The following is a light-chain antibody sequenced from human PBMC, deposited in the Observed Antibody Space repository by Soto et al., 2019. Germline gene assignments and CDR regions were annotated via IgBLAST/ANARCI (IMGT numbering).Light chain of an antibody. CDR1: QGIRSD. CDR3: LQHNSYPWT. CDR2: GAT. V-gene: IGKV1-17*01. J-gene: IGKJ1*01. Sequence: DIQMTQSPSSLSASVGDRVTIICRASQGIRSDLGWFQQKPGKAPKRLIYGATSLQSGVPSRFSGSGSGTEFSLTINSLQPEDFATYYCLQHNSYPWTFGQGTQVEIK.